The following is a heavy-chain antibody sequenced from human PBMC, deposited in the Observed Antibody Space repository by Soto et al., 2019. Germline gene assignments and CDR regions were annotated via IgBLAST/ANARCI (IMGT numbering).Heavy chain of an antibody. CDR1: GYTFTKYG. CDR3: SRARYCTSPSCYNHYYYGMDI. J-gene: IGHJ6*02. D-gene: IGHD2-2*02. V-gene: IGHV1-18*04. CDR2: TGVYNGKT. Sequence: QLVQSGGEVKKPGASVRVSCKASGYTFTKYGITWVRQAPGQGLEWMGWTGVYNGKTNYARKLQGRVIMTSDTSASTAYLELRSLRSDAPAVYYCSRARYCTSPSCYNHYYYGMDIWGQGATVSVSS.